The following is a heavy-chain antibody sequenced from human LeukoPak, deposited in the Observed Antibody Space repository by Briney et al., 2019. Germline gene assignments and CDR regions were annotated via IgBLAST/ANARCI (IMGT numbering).Heavy chain of an antibody. CDR2: MKTDGTRI. CDR3: ARGADHGGSYYPD. D-gene: IGHD3-10*01. Sequence: GGSLRLSCAASGFRLSNSWMYWVRQGPGKGPVWVSRMKTDGTRIEYADSVKGRFTISRDNAKNTLFLQMSSLRVEDTAVYYCARGADHGGSYYPDWGQGTRVTVSS. CDR1: GFRLSNSW. V-gene: IGHV3-74*01. J-gene: IGHJ4*02.